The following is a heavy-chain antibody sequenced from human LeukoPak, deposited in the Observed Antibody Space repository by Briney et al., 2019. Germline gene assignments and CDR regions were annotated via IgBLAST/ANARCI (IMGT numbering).Heavy chain of an antibody. CDR2: IYPGDSDT. CDR3: ASGGSYYVSSGYYTDY. V-gene: IGHV5-51*01. D-gene: IGHD3-22*01. CDR1: GYSFTSYW. Sequence: GESLKISCKGSGYSFTSYWIGWVRQMPGKGLEWMGIIYPGDSDTRYSPSFQGQVTVSADKSISTAYLQWSSLKASDTAMYHCASGGSYYVSSGYYTDYWGQGTLVTVSS. J-gene: IGHJ4*02.